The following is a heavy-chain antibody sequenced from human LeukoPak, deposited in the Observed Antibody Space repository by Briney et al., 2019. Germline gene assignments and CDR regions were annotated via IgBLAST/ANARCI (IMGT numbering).Heavy chain of an antibody. D-gene: IGHD1-26*01. V-gene: IGHV4-59*01. CDR1: GGSISSYY. Sequence: PSETLSLTCTVSGGSISSYYWSWIRQPPGKGLEWIGYIYYSGSTNCNPSLKSRVTISVDTSKNQFSLKLSSVTAADTAVYYCARIVGARPYNWFDPWGQGTLVTVSS. CDR2: IYYSGST. CDR3: ARIVGARPYNWFDP. J-gene: IGHJ5*02.